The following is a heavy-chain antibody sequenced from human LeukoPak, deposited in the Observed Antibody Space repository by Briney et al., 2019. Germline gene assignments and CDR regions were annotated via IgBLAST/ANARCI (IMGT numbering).Heavy chain of an antibody. J-gene: IGHJ4*02. V-gene: IGHV3-23*01. CDR3: AKATGSYPSNPFDY. Sequence: GGSLRLSCAASGFTFSTYGMGWVRQAPGKGLEWVSAISGGGGSTYYADSVKGRFTISRDNSNNTLYLQMNSLRAEDTAVYYCAKATGSYPSNPFDYWGQGTLVTVSS. CDR1: GFTFSTYG. CDR2: ISGGGGST. D-gene: IGHD1-26*01.